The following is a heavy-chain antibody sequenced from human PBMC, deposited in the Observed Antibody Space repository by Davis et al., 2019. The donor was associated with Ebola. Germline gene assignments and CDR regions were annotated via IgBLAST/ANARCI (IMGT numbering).Heavy chain of an antibody. CDR3: ARGLDDEYYFDY. Sequence: GESLKISCAASGFTFSSYAMHWVRQAPGKGLEWVAVISYDGSNKYYADSVKGRFTISRDNSKNTLYLQMNSLRAEDTAVYYCARGLDDEYYFDYWGQGTLVTVSS. CDR2: ISYDGSNK. D-gene: IGHD3/OR15-3a*01. V-gene: IGHV3-30-3*01. J-gene: IGHJ4*02. CDR1: GFTFSSYA.